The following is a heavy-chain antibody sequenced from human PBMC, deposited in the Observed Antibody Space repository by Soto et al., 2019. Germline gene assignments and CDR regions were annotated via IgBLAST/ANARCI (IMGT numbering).Heavy chain of an antibody. CDR3: ARRSAVGGNWFDS. J-gene: IGHJ5*01. CDR2: IKPNSGDT. D-gene: IGHD6-19*01. V-gene: IGHV1-2*02. CDR1: GYTFTAYY. Sequence: ASVKVSCKASGYTFTAYYIHWVRQAPGQGLECMGWIKPNSGDTGYTQKFQGRVTMTRDTSISTAYMELSSLRSDDTAMYYCARRSAVGGNWFDSWGQGTLVTVS.